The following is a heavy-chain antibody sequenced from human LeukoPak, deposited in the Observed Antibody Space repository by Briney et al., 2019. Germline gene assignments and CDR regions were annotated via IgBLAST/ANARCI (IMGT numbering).Heavy chain of an antibody. Sequence: SETLSLTCTVSGDSISNYYWSWIRQPVGKGLEWIGRIYTSGSTNYNPSLKSRVTMSVDMSKNQFSLKLSSVTAADTAVYYCARVSLVRGAPDYYFDYWGQGTLVTVSS. CDR3: ARVSLVRGAPDYYFDY. CDR2: IYTSGST. D-gene: IGHD3-10*01. CDR1: GDSISNYY. J-gene: IGHJ4*02. V-gene: IGHV4-4*07.